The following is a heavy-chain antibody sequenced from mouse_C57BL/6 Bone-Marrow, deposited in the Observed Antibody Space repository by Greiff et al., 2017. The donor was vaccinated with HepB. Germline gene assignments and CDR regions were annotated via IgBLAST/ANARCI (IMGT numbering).Heavy chain of an antibody. J-gene: IGHJ3*01. CDR2: ISSGGSYT. V-gene: IGHV5-6*01. D-gene: IGHD2-4*01. CDR1: GFTFSSYG. CDR3: ARQGLRGAY. Sequence: EVQRVESGGDLVKPGGSLKLSCAASGFTFSSYGMSWVRQTPDKRLEWVATISSGGSYTYYPDSVKGRFTISRDNAKNHLYLQMSSLKSEDTAMYYCARQGLRGAYWGQGTLVTVSA.